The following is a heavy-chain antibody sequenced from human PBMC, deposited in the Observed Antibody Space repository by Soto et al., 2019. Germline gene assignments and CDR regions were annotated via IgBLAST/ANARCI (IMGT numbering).Heavy chain of an antibody. CDR1: GFTFSNYA. V-gene: IGHV3-30-3*01. J-gene: IGHJ6*02. D-gene: IGHD3-3*01. Sequence: GGSLRLSCAASGFTFSNYAMHWIRQAPGKGLEWVAVISYDGSNKYYADSVKGRFTISRDNSKNTLYLQMNSLRAEDTAVYYCARDSAITIFGVVSYYYSMDVCGQGTTGTVSS. CDR3: ARDSAITIFGVVSYYYSMDV. CDR2: ISYDGSNK.